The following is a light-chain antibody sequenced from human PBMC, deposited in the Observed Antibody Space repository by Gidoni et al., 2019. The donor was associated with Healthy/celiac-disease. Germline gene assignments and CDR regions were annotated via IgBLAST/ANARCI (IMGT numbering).Light chain of an antibody. CDR2: AAS. V-gene: IGKV1-9*01. CDR1: QGISSY. Sequence: DIQLTQYPSFLSASVGDRVTITCRASQGISSYLAWYQQKPGKAPKLLIYAASTLQSGVPSRFSGSGSGTEFTLTISSLQPEDFATYYCQQLNSYLFTFGPGTKVDIK. J-gene: IGKJ3*01. CDR3: QQLNSYLFT.